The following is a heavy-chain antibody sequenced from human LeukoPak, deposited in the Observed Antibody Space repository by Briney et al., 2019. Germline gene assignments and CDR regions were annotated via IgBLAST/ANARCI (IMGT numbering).Heavy chain of an antibody. CDR3: ARDQNLVSWGLDYFDY. V-gene: IGHV3-7*01. Sequence: PAGSLRLSCAVSGFTFSSHWMSWVRQAPGKGLEWVANIWQEGSEKYYVDSVKGRFTVSRDTAKNSPYLQMNSVRVEDTAVYYCARDQNLVSWGLDYFDYWGQGTLVTVSS. D-gene: IGHD3-16*01. CDR2: IWQEGSEK. J-gene: IGHJ4*02. CDR1: GFTFSSHW.